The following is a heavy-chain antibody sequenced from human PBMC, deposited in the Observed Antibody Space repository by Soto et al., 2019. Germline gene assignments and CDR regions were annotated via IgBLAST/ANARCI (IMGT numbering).Heavy chain of an antibody. CDR2: ISAYNGNT. V-gene: IGHV1-18*01. Sequence: GASVKVSCKASGYTFTSYGISWVRQAPVQGLEWMGWISAYNGNTNYAQKLHGRVTMTTDTSTSTPYMELRSLRSDDTAVYYCASDVSEGGVESFGELLFDYWGQGTLVTVSS. CDR1: GYTFTSYG. J-gene: IGHJ4*02. D-gene: IGHD3-10*01. CDR3: ASDVSEGGVESFGELLFDY.